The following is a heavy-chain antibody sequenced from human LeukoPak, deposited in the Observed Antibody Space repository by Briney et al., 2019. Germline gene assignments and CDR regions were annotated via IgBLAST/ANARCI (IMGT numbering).Heavy chain of an antibody. D-gene: IGHD3-3*01. Sequence: SETLSLTCAVSGYSISSGYYWGWIRQPPGKGLEWIGSIYHSGSTYYNPSLKSRVTISVDTSKNQFSLKLSSVTAADTAVYYCARRLVFGVVERYNWFDPWGQGTLVTVSS. CDR2: IYHSGST. CDR3: ARRLVFGVVERYNWFDP. V-gene: IGHV4-38-2*01. J-gene: IGHJ5*02. CDR1: GYSISSGYY.